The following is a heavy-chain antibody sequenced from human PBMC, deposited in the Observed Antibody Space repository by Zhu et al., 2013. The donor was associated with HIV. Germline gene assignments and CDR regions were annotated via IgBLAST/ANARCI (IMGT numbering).Heavy chain of an antibody. CDR1: GYSFTTYG. CDR2: VSPYNGNT. J-gene: IGHJ6*02. Sequence: QVQVVQSGPEVKKPGASVRVSCKASGYSFTTYGFTWVRQAPGQGLEWMGWVSPYNGNTNYAQKLQGRVTMTTDTSTSTAYMELRSLRSDDTAVYYCARHCSSTSCYYYYYGMDVWGQGTTVTVSS. CDR3: ARHCSSTSCYYYYYGMDV. V-gene: IGHV1-18*01. D-gene: IGHD2-2*01.